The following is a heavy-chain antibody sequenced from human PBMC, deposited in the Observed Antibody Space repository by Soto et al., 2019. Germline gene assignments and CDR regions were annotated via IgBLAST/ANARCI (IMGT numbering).Heavy chain of an antibody. V-gene: IGHV5-51*01. J-gene: IGHJ5*02. CDR2: IYPGDSDT. Sequence: GESLKISCKGSGYSFTSYWIGWVRQMPGKGLEWMGIIYPGDSDTRYSPSFQGQVTISADKSISTAYLQWSSLKASDTAMYYCARRPKDTAMETKWFDPWGQGTLVTVSS. CDR1: GYSFTSYW. D-gene: IGHD5-18*01. CDR3: ARRPKDTAMETKWFDP.